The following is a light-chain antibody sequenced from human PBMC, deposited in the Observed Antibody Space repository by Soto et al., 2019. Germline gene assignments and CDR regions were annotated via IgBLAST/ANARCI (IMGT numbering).Light chain of an antibody. V-gene: IGKV1-39*01. J-gene: IGKJ2*01. CDR3: QQSYSTPRT. CDR2: AAS. CDR1: QSISAY. Sequence: DIQMTQSPSSLSASVGDSVTITCRASQSISAYLNWYQQKPGKAPKLLIHAASRLQSGVPSRFSGSGSGTDCTLSISSLQPEDFAAYYCQQSYSTPRTFGQGTKLEIK.